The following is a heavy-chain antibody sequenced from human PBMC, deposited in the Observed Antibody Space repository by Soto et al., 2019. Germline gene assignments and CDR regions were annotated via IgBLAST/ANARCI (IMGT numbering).Heavy chain of an antibody. D-gene: IGHD5-18*01. J-gene: IGHJ4*02. CDR1: GGTFSSYA. Sequence: SVKVSCKASGGTFSSYAISWVRQAPGQGLEWMGGIIPIFGTANYAQKFQGRVTITADESTSTAYMELSSLRSEDTAVYYCAREDTAMVTYFDYWGQGTLVTVSS. CDR2: IIPIFGTA. V-gene: IGHV1-69*13. CDR3: AREDTAMVTYFDY.